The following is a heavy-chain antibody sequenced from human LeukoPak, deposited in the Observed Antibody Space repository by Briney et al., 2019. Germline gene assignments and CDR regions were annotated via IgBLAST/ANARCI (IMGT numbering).Heavy chain of an antibody. J-gene: IGHJ5*02. Sequence: SETLSLTCTVSGGSIRSYYWSWIRQPPGQGLEWIGYISSSGNTEYNPSLKSRVTISVDTSKNQFSLKLSSVTAADTAVYYCARDWGSNWFDPWGQGTLVTVSS. CDR2: ISSSGNT. D-gene: IGHD3-16*01. CDR3: ARDWGSNWFDP. CDR1: GGSIRSYY. V-gene: IGHV4-59*12.